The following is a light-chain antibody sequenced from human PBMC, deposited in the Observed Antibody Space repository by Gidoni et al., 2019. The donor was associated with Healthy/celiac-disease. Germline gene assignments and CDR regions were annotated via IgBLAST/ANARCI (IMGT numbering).Light chain of an antibody. V-gene: IGLV2-8*01. J-gene: IGLJ2*01. CDR2: DVI. Sequence: QSALTQHPSASGSPGQSVTTSCTGTSSDVGGYNYVSWYQQHPGKAPKLMIYDVIKRPSGVPDLFSGSKSGNTASLTVSGLQAEDEADYSCSSYAGSNIVVFGGGTKLTVL. CDR1: SSDVGGYNY. CDR3: SSYAGSNIVV.